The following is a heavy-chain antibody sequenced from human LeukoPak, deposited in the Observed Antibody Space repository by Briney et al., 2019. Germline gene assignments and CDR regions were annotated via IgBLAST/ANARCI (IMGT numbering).Heavy chain of an antibody. D-gene: IGHD2-2*01. CDR1: GFTFSTYD. CDR2: IRYDGSNK. CDR3: AKAPSATPYQFDY. V-gene: IGHV3-33*06. Sequence: AGTLCLSCAASGFTFSTYDTHWVSQAPGKGLEWVADIRYDGSNKYYPDPVKDRFTISRDNSKNRLCLQMNSLRAGDTAVYYCAKAPSATPYQFDYGGRGTLSTVSS. J-gene: IGHJ4*02.